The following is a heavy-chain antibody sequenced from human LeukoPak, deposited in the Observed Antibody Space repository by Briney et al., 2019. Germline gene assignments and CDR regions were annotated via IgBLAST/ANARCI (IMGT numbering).Heavy chain of an antibody. CDR2: IYPGDSDT. V-gene: IGHV5-51*01. CDR3: ARHSGNYVARGYFDY. Sequence: GESLKISCKGSGYSFTSYWIGWVRQMPGKGLEWMGIIYPGDSDTRFSPSFQGQVTISADKSISTAYLHWSSLKASDTAMYFCARHSGNYVARGYFDYWGQGTLVTVSS. D-gene: IGHD1-26*01. J-gene: IGHJ4*02. CDR1: GYSFTSYW.